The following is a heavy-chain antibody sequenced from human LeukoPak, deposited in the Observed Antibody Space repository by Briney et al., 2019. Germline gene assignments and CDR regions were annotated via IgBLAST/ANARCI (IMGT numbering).Heavy chain of an antibody. CDR3: AGDLEMDQYNMDV. V-gene: IGHV1-69*13. CDR1: GYTFTGYY. D-gene: IGHD5-24*01. Sequence: AASVKVSCKASGYTFTGYYMYWVRQAPGQGLEWMGGIIPIFGTANYAQKFQGRVTITADESTSTAYMELGSLRSDDTAVYYCAGDLEMDQYNMDVWGKGTTVTISS. CDR2: IIPIFGTA. J-gene: IGHJ6*03.